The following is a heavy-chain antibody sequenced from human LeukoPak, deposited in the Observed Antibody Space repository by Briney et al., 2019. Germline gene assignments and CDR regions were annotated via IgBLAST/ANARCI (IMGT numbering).Heavy chain of an antibody. J-gene: IGHJ4*02. CDR2: ISSSSSYI. V-gene: IGHV3-21*01. CDR3: ARGYCSGASCYSADLIDY. D-gene: IGHD2-15*01. CDR1: GFTFSSYA. Sequence: GGSLRLSCAASGFTFSSYAMSWVRQAPGKGLEWVSSISSSSSYIFYADSVKGRFTISRDNAKNSLYLQMNSLRAEDTAVYFCARGYCSGASCYSADLIDYWGQGTLVTVSS.